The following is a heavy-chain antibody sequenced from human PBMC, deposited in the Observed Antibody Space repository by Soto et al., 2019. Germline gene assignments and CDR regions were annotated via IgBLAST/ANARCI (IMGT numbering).Heavy chain of an antibody. CDR3: AKVFYYYDSSGYYYFDY. D-gene: IGHD3-22*01. CDR1: GFTFSSYA. Sequence: GGSLRLSCAASGFTFSSYAMSWVRQAPGKGLEWVSAISGSGGSTYYADSVKGRFTISRDNSKNTLYLQMNSLRAEDTAVYYCAKVFYYYDSSGYYYFDYWGQGTLVTVSS. J-gene: IGHJ4*02. CDR2: ISGSGGST. V-gene: IGHV3-23*01.